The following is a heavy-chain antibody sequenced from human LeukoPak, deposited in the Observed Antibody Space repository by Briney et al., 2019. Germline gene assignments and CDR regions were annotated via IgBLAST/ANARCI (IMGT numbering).Heavy chain of an antibody. J-gene: IGHJ4*02. D-gene: IGHD3-10*01. Sequence: SETLSLTCTVSGGSISSSSYYWGWIRQPPGKGLEWIGSIYYSGSTYYNPSLKSRVTISVETSKNQFSLKLSPVTAADTAVYYCSRHVLWFGELSHLDYWGQGTLVSVSS. CDR3: SRHVLWFGELSHLDY. CDR2: IYYSGST. V-gene: IGHV4-39*01. CDR1: GGSISSSSYY.